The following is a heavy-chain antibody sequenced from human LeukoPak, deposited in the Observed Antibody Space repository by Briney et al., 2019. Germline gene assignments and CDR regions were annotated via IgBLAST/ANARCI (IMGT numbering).Heavy chain of an antibody. CDR3: ARAEEYYYDILTGFYGMDV. V-gene: IGHV1-3*01. D-gene: IGHD3-9*01. J-gene: IGHJ6*02. CDR2: INAGNGNT. Sequence: ASVKVSCKASGYAFTSYAMHWVRQAPGQRLEWMGWINAGNGNTKYSQKFQGRVTITRDTSASTAYMELSSLRSEDTAVYYCARAEEYYYDILTGFYGMDVWGQGPTVTVSS. CDR1: GYAFTSYA.